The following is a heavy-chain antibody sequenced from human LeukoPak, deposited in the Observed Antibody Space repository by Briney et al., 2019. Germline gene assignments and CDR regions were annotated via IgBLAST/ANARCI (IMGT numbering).Heavy chain of an antibody. Sequence: SETLSLTCTVSGYSISSSYYWGWIRQPPGKGLEWIGSIYYSGSTYYNPSLKSRVTISVDTSKNQFSLKLSSVTAADTAVYYCARRGSGWYYFDYWGQGTLVTVPS. CDR3: ARRGSGWYYFDY. V-gene: IGHV4-39*01. CDR2: IYYSGST. D-gene: IGHD6-19*01. J-gene: IGHJ4*02. CDR1: GYSISSSYY.